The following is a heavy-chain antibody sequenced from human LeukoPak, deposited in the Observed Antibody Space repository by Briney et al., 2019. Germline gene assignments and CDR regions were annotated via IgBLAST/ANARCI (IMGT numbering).Heavy chain of an antibody. D-gene: IGHD6-13*01. CDR1: GFTFSSHA. CDR2: IYSGGST. J-gene: IGHJ4*02. CDR3: ARAYSSSSYFDY. Sequence: GGSLRLSCAASGFTFSSHAMSWVRQAPGKGLEWVSVIYSGGSTYYADSVKGRFTISRDNSKNTLYLQMNSLRAEDTAVYYCARAYSSSSYFDYWGQGTLVTVSS. V-gene: IGHV3-53*01.